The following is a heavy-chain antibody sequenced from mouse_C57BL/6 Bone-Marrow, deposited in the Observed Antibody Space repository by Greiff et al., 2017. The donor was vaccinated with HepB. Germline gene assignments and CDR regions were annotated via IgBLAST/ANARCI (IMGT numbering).Heavy chain of an antibody. Sequence: VQLQQSGAELVRPGTSVKVSCKASGYAFTNYLIEWVKQRPGQGLEWIGVINPGSGGTNYNEKFKGKATLTADKSSSTAYMQLSSLTSEDSAVYFCARGDSNYEAYWGQGTLVTVSA. CDR2: INPGSGGT. CDR3: ARGDSNYEAY. CDR1: GYAFTNYL. D-gene: IGHD2-5*01. J-gene: IGHJ3*01. V-gene: IGHV1-54*01.